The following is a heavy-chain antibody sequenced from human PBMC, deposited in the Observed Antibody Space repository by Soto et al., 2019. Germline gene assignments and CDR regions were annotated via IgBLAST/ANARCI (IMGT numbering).Heavy chain of an antibody. D-gene: IGHD3-3*01. CDR2: IYYSGST. CDR3: ARGSYDFWSGYYQIWFDP. V-gene: IGHV4-31*03. Sequence: PSETLSLTCTVSGGSISSGGYYWSWILHHPGKGLEWIGYIYYSGSTYYNPSLKSRVTISVDTSKNQFSLKLSSVAAADTAVYYCARGSYDFWSGYYQIWFDPWGQGTLVTVSS. CDR1: GGSISSGGYY. J-gene: IGHJ5*01.